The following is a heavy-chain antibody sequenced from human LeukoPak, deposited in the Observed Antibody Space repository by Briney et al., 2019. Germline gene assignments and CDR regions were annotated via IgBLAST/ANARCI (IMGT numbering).Heavy chain of an antibody. Sequence: SETLSLTCTVSGGSISSYYWSWIRQPPGKGLEWIGYIYYSGSTNYNPSLKSRVTISVDTSKNQFSLKLSSVTAADTAVYYCARHLGMVRGVTTAHFDYWGQGTLVTVTS. D-gene: IGHD3-10*01. CDR3: ARHLGMVRGVTTAHFDY. CDR1: GGSISSYY. CDR2: IYYSGST. J-gene: IGHJ4*02. V-gene: IGHV4-59*08.